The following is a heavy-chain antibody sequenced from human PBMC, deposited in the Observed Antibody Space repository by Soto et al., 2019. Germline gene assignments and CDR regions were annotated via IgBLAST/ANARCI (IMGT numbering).Heavy chain of an antibody. J-gene: IGHJ4*02. CDR2: IYYSGKT. Sequence: SETLSLTCTVSGGSISSGDYYWSWIRQPPGKGLEWIGYIYYSGKTYYNPSLESRLTMSVDTSNNHFSLRLSSVTAADTAVYYCARAGIRGFDSWGRGTLVTVS. CDR1: GGSISSGDYY. V-gene: IGHV4-30-4*01. CDR3: ARAGIRGFDS.